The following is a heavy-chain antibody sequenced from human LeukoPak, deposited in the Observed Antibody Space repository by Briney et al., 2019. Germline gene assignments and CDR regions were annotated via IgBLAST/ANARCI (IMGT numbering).Heavy chain of an antibody. CDR1: GGTFSSYT. Sequence: SVKVSCKASGGTFSSYTISWVRQAPGQGLEWMGRIIPILGIANCAQKFQGRVTITADKSTSTAYMELSSLRSEDTAVYYCARDLNHFWSGNNWFDPWGQGTLVTVSS. J-gene: IGHJ5*02. D-gene: IGHD3-3*02. V-gene: IGHV1-69*04. CDR3: ARDLNHFWSGNNWFDP. CDR2: IIPILGIA.